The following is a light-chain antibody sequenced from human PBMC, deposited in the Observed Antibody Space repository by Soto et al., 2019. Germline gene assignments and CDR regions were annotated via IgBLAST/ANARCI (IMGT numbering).Light chain of an antibody. J-gene: IGLJ2*01. CDR3: QTWDTGIKVI. CDR1: SGHSNYA. Sequence: QPVLTQSPSASASLGASVRLTCTLSSGHSNYAIAWHQQQPQKGPRYLMKINSDGSHNKGYGITDRFSGSSSGAERYLTISSPQSEDEGDYYCQTWDTGIKVIFGGGTKLTVL. CDR2: INSDGSH. V-gene: IGLV4-69*01.